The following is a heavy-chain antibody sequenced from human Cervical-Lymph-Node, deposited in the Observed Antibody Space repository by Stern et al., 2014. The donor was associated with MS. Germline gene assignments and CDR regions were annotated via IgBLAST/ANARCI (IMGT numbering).Heavy chain of an antibody. Sequence: VQLVESGGGVVQPGRSLRLSCAASGFTFSSYGMHWVRQAPGKGLEWVAVISYDGSNKYYADSVKGRFTISRDNSKNTLYLQMNSLRAEDTAVYYCAKEAGSGWFLDYWGQGTLVTVSS. CDR2: ISYDGSNK. V-gene: IGHV3-30*18. D-gene: IGHD6-19*01. CDR1: GFTFSSYG. J-gene: IGHJ4*02. CDR3: AKEAGSGWFLDY.